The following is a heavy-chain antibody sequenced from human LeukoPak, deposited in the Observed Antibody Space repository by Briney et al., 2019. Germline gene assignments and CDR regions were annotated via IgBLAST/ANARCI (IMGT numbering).Heavy chain of an antibody. CDR2: ISSDGNNK. CDR1: GFTFVTYA. D-gene: IGHD4-23*01. Sequence: GRSLRLSCAASGFTFVTYAMHWVRQAPGKGLEWVAVISSDGNNKCYADPVKDRFTISRDNSKNTLSLQMNSLRAEDTAVYYCARGSITPNWFDPWGQGTLVTVSS. V-gene: IGHV3-30*04. CDR3: ARGSITPNWFDP. J-gene: IGHJ5*02.